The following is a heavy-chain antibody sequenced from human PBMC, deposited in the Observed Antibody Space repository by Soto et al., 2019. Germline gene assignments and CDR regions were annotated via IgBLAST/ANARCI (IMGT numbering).Heavy chain of an antibody. CDR1: GYTFTSQW. J-gene: IGHJ4*02. D-gene: IGHD5-12*01. CDR3: ARLVDGYPGY. Sequence: GESLKTSCKASGYTFTSQWIGWVRQKSGIGLEWMGLIFPGDSDTRYSPSFQGQVTISADKSISPAFLQWSSLEAPDTALYYCARLVDGYPGYWGQGTRATVS. CDR2: IFPGDSDT. V-gene: IGHV5-51*01.